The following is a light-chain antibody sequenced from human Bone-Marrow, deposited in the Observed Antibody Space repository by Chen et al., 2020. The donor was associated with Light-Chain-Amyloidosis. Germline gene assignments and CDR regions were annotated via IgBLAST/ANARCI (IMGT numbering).Light chain of an antibody. CDR3: YAATDRNVV. CDR1: VLSKQY. V-gene: IGLV3-27*01. J-gene: IGLJ2*01. CDR2: KDT. Sequence: SYDLTQPSSVSVSPGQRARITCSGDVLSKQYVRWIQQKPGQAPLLIIFKDTERPSGISKRFSGSTSGSTVALTIDGAQVDDEADYYCYAATDRNVVFGGGTKLTVL.